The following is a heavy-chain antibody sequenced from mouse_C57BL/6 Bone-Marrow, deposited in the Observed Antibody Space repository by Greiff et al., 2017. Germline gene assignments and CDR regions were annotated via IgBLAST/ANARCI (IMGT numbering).Heavy chain of an antibody. Sequence: QVQLQQPGTELVRPGSSVKLSCKASGYTFTSYWMHWVKQRPIQGLEWIGNIDPSDSETHYNQKFKDKATLTVDKSSSKAYMQLSSLTSEDSAVYYCAKGYYYGSSYGYYAMDYWGQGTSVTVSS. J-gene: IGHJ4*01. CDR3: AKGYYYGSSYGYYAMDY. CDR2: IDPSDSET. V-gene: IGHV1-52*01. D-gene: IGHD1-1*01. CDR1: GYTFTSYW.